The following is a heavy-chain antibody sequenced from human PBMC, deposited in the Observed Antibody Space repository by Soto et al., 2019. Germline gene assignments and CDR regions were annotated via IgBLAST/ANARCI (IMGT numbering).Heavy chain of an antibody. Sequence: QVQLVQSEAEVRKPGASVKVSCKASGYSFTTHGISWVRRAPGRGLEWMGWISAYNGDTHYVQRFQGRLTMTTDTSTSTAYMELRSLTSDDTAVYYCARDPPFSGILRGTPLMDVWGQGTTVTVSS. V-gene: IGHV1-18*04. CDR2: ISAYNGDT. CDR1: GYSFTTHG. CDR3: ARDPPFSGILRGTPLMDV. D-gene: IGHD4-17*01. J-gene: IGHJ6*02.